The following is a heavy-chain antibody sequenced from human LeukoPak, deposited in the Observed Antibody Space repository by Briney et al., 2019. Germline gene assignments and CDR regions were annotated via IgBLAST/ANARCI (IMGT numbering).Heavy chain of an antibody. V-gene: IGHV4-34*01. D-gene: IGHD1-26*01. CDR3: ARRPGGATVH. CDR1: GGSFSGYY. J-gene: IGHJ4*02. CDR2: INHSGST. Sequence: SETLSLTCAVYGGSFSGYYWSWIRQPPGKGLEWIGEINHSGSTNYNPSLKSRVTISVDTSKNQFSLKLSSVTAADTAVYYCARRPGGATVHWGQGTLVTVSS.